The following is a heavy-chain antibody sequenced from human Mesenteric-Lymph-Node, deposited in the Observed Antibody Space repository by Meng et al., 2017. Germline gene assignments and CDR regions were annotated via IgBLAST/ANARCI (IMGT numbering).Heavy chain of an antibody. V-gene: IGHV4-59*01. D-gene: IGHD3-10*01. CDR2: IYYSGST. CDR3: ARSQELLWFGGRQYYFDY. J-gene: IGHJ4*02. Sequence: SETLSLTCTISGGSISSYYWSWIRQPPGKGLEWIGYIYYSGSTNYNPSLKSRVTISVDTSKNQFSLKLSSVTAADTAVYYCARSQELLWFGGRQYYFDYWGQGTLVTVSS. CDR1: GGSISSYY.